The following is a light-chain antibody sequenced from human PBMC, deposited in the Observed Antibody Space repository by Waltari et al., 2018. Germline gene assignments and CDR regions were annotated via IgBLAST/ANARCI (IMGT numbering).Light chain of an antibody. CDR3: QAWDSSTLV. CDR1: KLGDKY. CDR2: QDN. V-gene: IGLV3-1*01. J-gene: IGLJ2*01. Sequence: SYELSQPPSMSVSPGQTASITCSGDKLGDKYASWYHQKPGQSPVLVIFQDNKRPPGIPERFSGSNSGNTATLTISGTQAMDEADYYCQAWDSSTLVFGGGTKLTVL.